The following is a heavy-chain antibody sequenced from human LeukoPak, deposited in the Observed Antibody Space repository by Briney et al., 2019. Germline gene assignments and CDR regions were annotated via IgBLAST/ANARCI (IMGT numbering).Heavy chain of an antibody. D-gene: IGHD3-16*01. CDR3: ARRWVYDKRAFDA. J-gene: IGHJ3*01. CDR1: GSSISSGDYY. Sequence: PSQTLSLTCTVSGSSISSGDYYWSWIRQPPGKGLEWIGYIYYSGSTYYNPSLKSRVTISVDTSKNQFSLKLSSVTAADTAVYYCARRWVYDKRAFDAWGQGTMVTVSS. CDR2: IYYSGST. V-gene: IGHV4-30-4*01.